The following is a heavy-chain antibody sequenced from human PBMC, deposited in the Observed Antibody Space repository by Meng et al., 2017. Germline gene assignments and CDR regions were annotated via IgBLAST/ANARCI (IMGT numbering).Heavy chain of an antibody. D-gene: IGHD7-27*01. CDR3: AKLGSDY. V-gene: IGHV3-23*04. CDR1: GFTFSSYW. CDR2: ISGNGGST. Sequence: EVQLVESGGGLVQPGGSLRLSCAASGFTFSSYWMHWVRQAPGKGLEWVSGISGNGGSTFYADSVKGRFTISRDNSKNTLYLQMNSLRVEDTALYYCAKLGSDYWGQGTLVTVSS. J-gene: IGHJ4*02.